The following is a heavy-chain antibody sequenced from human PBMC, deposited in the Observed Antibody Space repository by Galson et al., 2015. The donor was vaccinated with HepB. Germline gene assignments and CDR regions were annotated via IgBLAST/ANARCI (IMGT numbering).Heavy chain of an antibody. CDR1: GGSISSSNW. CDR2: IYHSGST. D-gene: IGHD1-26*01. Sequence: SETLSLTCTVSGGSISSSNWWSWVRQPPGKGLEWIGEIYHSGSTNYNPSLESRVTISVDKSKNQFSLKLSSVTAADTAVYYCARGSEHQIVGARVDAFDIWGQGTMVTVSS. V-gene: IGHV4-4*02. J-gene: IGHJ3*02. CDR3: ARGSEHQIVGARVDAFDI.